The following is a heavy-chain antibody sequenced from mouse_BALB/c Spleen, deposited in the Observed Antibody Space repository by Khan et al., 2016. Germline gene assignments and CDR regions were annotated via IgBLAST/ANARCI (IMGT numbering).Heavy chain of an antibody. D-gene: IGHD2-1*01. Sequence: QVQLQQSGAELVRPGSSVKISCKASGYAFSNYWMNWVKQRPGQGLVWIGQIFPGDGDTNYNGNFKGKATLTADKSSSTAYMHLSSLTSEDSAVDICSRYGNYPCWGQGTSLTVSS. V-gene: IGHV1-80*01. J-gene: IGHJ2*02. CDR3: SRYGNYPC. CDR2: IFPGDGDT. CDR1: GYAFSNYW.